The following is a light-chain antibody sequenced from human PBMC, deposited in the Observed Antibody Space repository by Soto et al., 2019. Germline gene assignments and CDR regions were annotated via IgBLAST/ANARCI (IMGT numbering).Light chain of an antibody. J-gene: IGKJ2*01. CDR1: EFLSSSY. V-gene: IGKV3-20*01. CDR3: QQQGT. CDR2: AAS. Sequence: EIVLTQSPGTLSLSPGERATLSCRASEFLSSSYLVWYQQKPGQAPRLLIYAASRRATGIPDRFSGSGSATEYTLTINTLEPEDFAVNYCQQQGTFGQGTKLEIK.